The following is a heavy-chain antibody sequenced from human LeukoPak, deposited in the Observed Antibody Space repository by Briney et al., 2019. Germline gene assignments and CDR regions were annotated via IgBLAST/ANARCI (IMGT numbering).Heavy chain of an antibody. Sequence: ASVKVSCKVSGYTLTELSMHWVRQAPGKGLEWMGGFDPEDGETIYAQKFQGRVTMTEDTSTDTAYMELSSLRSEDTAVYYCAKGARSRFPVGYYYMDVWGKGTTVTVSS. D-gene: IGHD1-26*01. CDR3: AKGARSRFPVGYYYMDV. V-gene: IGHV1-24*01. CDR1: GYTLTELS. CDR2: FDPEDGET. J-gene: IGHJ6*03.